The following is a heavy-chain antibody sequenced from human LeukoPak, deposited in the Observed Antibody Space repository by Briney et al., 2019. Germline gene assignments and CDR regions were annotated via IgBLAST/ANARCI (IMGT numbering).Heavy chain of an antibody. CDR3: ARQWRDGYNLDY. CDR1: GGSISSYY. CDR2: IYYSGST. D-gene: IGHD5-24*01. J-gene: IGHJ4*02. V-gene: IGHV4-59*08. Sequence: SETLSLTCTVSGGSISSYYWSWIRQPPGKGLEWIGYIYYSGSTNYNPPLKSRVTISVDTSKNQFSLKLSSVTAADTAVYYCARQWRDGYNLDYWGQGTLVTVSS.